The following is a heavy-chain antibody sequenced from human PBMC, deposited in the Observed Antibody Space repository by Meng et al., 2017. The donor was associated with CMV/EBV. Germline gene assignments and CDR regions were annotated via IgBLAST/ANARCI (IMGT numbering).Heavy chain of an antibody. Sequence: LSLTCAASGFTFRHFPIHRVRQAPGQGPEGVASISYDGRTTNYADSVKGRFTVSRDNAKNSLNLQMNSLRAQDTAVYYCARDRTLRFLGWLNTHFDYWGQGTLVTVSS. CDR2: ISYDGRTT. CDR1: GFTFRHFP. J-gene: IGHJ4*02. D-gene: IGHD3-3*01. CDR3: ARDRTLRFLGWLNTHFDY. V-gene: IGHV3-30*04.